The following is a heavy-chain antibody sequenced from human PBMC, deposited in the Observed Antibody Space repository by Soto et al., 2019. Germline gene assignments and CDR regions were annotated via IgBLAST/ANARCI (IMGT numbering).Heavy chain of an antibody. Sequence: EVQLVESGGGLIQPGGSLRLSCAASGFTVSSNYMSWVRQAPGKGLEWVSVIYSGGSTYYADSVKGRFTISRDNSKNTLYLQMNSLRAEDTAVYYCAGSSRYYSNYQLDYYGMDVWGQGTTVTVSS. J-gene: IGHJ6*02. CDR1: GFTVSSNY. CDR2: IYSGGST. V-gene: IGHV3-53*01. CDR3: AGSSRYYSNYQLDYYGMDV. D-gene: IGHD4-4*01.